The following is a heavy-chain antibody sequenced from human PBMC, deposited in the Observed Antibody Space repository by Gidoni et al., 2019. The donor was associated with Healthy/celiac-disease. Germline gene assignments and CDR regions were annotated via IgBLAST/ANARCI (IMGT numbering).Heavy chain of an antibody. D-gene: IGHD2-15*01. V-gene: IGHV1-3*01. CDR3: ARYCSGGSCWLTPDAFDI. CDR2: INAGNGNT. J-gene: IGHJ3*02. Sequence: QVQLVQSGAEVKKPGASVKVSCKASGYTFTSYAMHWVRQAPGQRLEWMGWINAGNGNTKYSQKFQGRVTITRDTSASTAYMELSSLRSEDTAVYYCARYCSGGSCWLTPDAFDIWGQGTMVTVSS. CDR1: GYTFTSYA.